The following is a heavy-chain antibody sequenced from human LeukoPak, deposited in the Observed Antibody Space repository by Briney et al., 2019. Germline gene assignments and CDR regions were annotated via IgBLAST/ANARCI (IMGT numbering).Heavy chain of an antibody. CDR2: IYYSGST. D-gene: IGHD6-6*01. V-gene: IGHV4-59*08. J-gene: IGHJ5*02. CDR1: GFTFSDYT. CDR3: ASLYSSSSGFWFDP. Sequence: GSLRLSCTASGFTFSDYTMTWVRQAPGKGLEWIGYIYYSGSTNYNPSLKSRVTISVDTSKNQFSLKLSSVTAADTAVYYCASLYSSSSGFWFDPWGQGTLVTVSS.